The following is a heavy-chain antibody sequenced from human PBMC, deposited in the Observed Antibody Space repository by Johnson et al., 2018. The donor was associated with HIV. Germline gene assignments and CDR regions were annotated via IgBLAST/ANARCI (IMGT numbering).Heavy chain of an antibody. CDR3: ARQQLSRNVAFDI. J-gene: IGHJ3*02. D-gene: IGHD6-13*01. CDR1: GFTFSSYW. CDR2: IKQDGSEK. Sequence: VQLVEFGGGLVQPGGSLRLSCAASGFTFSSYWMSWVRQAPGKGLEWVANIKQDGSEKYYVDSVKGRFTISRDNAKNSLYLQMNSLRAEDTAVYYCARQQLSRNVAFDIWGQGTMVTVSS. V-gene: IGHV3-7*05.